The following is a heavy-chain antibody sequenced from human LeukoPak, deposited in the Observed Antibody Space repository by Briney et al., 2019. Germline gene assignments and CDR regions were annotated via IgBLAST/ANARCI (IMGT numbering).Heavy chain of an antibody. CDR2: IKQDGSEK. Sequence: GGSLRLSCAASGFTFSSYWMSWVRQAPGKGLEWVANIKQDGSEKYYVDSVKGRFTISRDNAKNSLYLQMNSLRAEDTAVYYCARAASRWRYYDFWSGYCTGDYWGQGTLVTVSS. CDR1: GFTFSSYW. V-gene: IGHV3-7*01. D-gene: IGHD3-3*01. J-gene: IGHJ4*02. CDR3: ARAASRWRYYDFWSGYCTGDY.